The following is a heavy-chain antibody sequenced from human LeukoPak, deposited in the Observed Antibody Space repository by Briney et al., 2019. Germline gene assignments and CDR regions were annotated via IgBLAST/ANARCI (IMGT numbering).Heavy chain of an antibody. Sequence: GGSLRLSCAASGFTFSSYGMHWVRQAPGKGLEWVAFIRYDGSNKYYADSVKGRFTISRDNSKNTLYLQTNSLRAEDTAVYYCAKLGFGEPIGDYWGQGTLVTVSS. CDR3: AKLGFGEPIGDY. CDR2: IRYDGSNK. CDR1: GFTFSSYG. V-gene: IGHV3-30*02. D-gene: IGHD3-10*01. J-gene: IGHJ4*02.